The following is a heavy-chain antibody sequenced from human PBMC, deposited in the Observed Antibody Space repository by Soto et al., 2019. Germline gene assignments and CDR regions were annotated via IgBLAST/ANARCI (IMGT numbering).Heavy chain of an antibody. CDR3: ARGPDYYDSSGYYYYY. V-gene: IGHV1-2*02. Sequence: GASVKVFCKASGYTFTGYYMHWVRQAPGQGLEWMGWINPNSGGTNYAQKFQGRVTMTRDTSISTAYMELSRLRSDDTAVYYCARGPDYYDSSGYYYYYWGQGTLVTVSS. J-gene: IGHJ4*02. CDR2: INPNSGGT. CDR1: GYTFTGYY. D-gene: IGHD3-22*01.